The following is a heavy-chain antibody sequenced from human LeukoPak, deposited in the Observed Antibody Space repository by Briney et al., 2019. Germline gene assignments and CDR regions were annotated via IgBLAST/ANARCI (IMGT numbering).Heavy chain of an antibody. V-gene: IGHV3-48*01. CDR1: GFTFSSYS. Sequence: GGSLRLSCAASGFTFSSYSMNWVSQAPGKGLEWVSYISSSSSTIYYADSVKGRFTISRDNAKNSLYLQMNSLRAEDTAVYYCARVYGDYGFYFDYWGQGTLVTVSS. CDR3: ARVYGDYGFYFDY. CDR2: ISSSSSTI. J-gene: IGHJ4*02. D-gene: IGHD4-17*01.